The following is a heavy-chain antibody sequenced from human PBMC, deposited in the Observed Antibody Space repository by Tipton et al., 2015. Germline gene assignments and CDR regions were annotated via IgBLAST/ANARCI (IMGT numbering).Heavy chain of an antibody. CDR1: GGSVRSGTSY. D-gene: IGHD6-13*01. Sequence: TLSLTCSVSGGSVRSGTSYWSWIRQPPGQGLEWIGYIYYSGSTSYNPSLKSRVTISIDTSKNHFSLKMTSVTAADTAIYYCARDATAWYVDAMDVWGQGTTVTVSS. CDR3: ARDATAWYVDAMDV. J-gene: IGHJ6*02. CDR2: IYYSGST. V-gene: IGHV4-61*03.